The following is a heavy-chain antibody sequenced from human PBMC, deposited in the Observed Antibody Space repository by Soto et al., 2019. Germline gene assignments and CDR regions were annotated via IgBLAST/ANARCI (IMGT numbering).Heavy chain of an antibody. CDR1: GLSFSGYY. D-gene: IGHD6-13*01. CDR3: ARAPGQLVGGSDYYYGMDV. J-gene: IGHJ6*02. V-gene: IGHV4-34*01. Sequence: ATLSLTWAFYGLSFSGYYGSWIRPPPGKGLEWIGEINHSGSTNYNPSLKSRVTISVDTSKNQFSLKLSSVTAADTAVYYCARAPGQLVGGSDYYYGMDVWGQGTTVTVSS. CDR2: INHSGST.